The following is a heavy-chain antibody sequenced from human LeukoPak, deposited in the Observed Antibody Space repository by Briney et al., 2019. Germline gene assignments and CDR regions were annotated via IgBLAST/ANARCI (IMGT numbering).Heavy chain of an antibody. CDR2: IYHSGST. D-gene: IGHD3-3*01. V-gene: IGHV4-4*02. CDR1: GGSISRSNW. J-gene: IGHJ2*01. CDR3: AREDYDDSGAWYFDL. Sequence: SETLSLSCAVSGGSISRSNWGSWVRQPRGKGLEWIEEIYHSGSTNYNPSLKSRVTISVDKSKNQFSLKLSSVTAADTAVYYCAREDYDDSGAWYFDLWGRGTLVTVSS.